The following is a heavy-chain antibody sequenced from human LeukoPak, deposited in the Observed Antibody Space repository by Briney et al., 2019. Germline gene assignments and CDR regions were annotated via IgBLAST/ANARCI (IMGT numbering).Heavy chain of an antibody. D-gene: IGHD3-10*01. J-gene: IGHJ4*02. CDR1: GGSISSGDYY. CDR3: ARDNTMVRGVIDY. Sequence: PSQTLSLXCTVSGGSISSGDYYWSWIRQPPGKGLEWIGYIYYSGSTYYNPSLKSRVTISVDTSKNQFSLKLSSVTAADTAVYYCARDNTMVRGVIDYWGQGTLVTVSS. V-gene: IGHV4-30-4*08. CDR2: IYYSGST.